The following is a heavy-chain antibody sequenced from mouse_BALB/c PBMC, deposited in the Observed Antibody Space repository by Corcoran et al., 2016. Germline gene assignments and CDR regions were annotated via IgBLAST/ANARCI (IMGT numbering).Heavy chain of an antibody. CDR1: GFNIKDTY. CDR2: IDPANGNT. D-gene: IGHD1-3*01. J-gene: IGHJ1*01. CDR3: AKWDWYFDV. Sequence: EVQLQQSGAELVKPGASVKLSCTASGFNIKDTYMHWVKQRPEQGLEWIGRIDPANGNTKYDPKFQGKATITADTSTNTAYLQLSSLTSEDTAVYYWAKWDWYFDVRGAGTTVTVSS. V-gene: IGHV14-3*02.